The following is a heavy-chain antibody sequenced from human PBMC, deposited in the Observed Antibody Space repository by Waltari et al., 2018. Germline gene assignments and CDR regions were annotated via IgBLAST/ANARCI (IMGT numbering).Heavy chain of an antibody. J-gene: IGHJ4*02. CDR3: ARALSRRAAAGTVDY. CDR2: IYYSGST. D-gene: IGHD6-13*01. CDR1: GYSISSGGYY. Sequence: QVQLQESGPGLVKPSETLSLTCAVSGYSISSGGYYWSWIRQHPGKGLEWIGYIYYSGSTYYNPSLKSRVTISVDTSKNQFSLKLSSVTAADTAVYYCARALSRRAAAGTVDYWGQGTLVTVSS. V-gene: IGHV4-31*11.